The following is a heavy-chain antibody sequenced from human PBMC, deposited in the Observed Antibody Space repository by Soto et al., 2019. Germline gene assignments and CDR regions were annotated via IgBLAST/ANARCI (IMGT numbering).Heavy chain of an antibody. CDR2: IYHSGST. D-gene: IGHD6-19*01. Sequence: PSETLSLTCAVSGGSISSGGYSWSWIRQPPGKGLEWIGYIYHSGSTYYNPSLKSRVTISVDTSKNQFSLKLSSVTAADTAVYYCARIPLAVAGTNYYYGMDVWGQGNTVT. CDR3: ARIPLAVAGTNYYYGMDV. V-gene: IGHV4-30-2*01. CDR1: GGSISSGGYS. J-gene: IGHJ6*02.